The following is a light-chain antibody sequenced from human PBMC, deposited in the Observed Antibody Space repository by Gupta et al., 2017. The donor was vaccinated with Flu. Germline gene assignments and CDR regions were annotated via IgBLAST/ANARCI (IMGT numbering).Light chain of an antibody. V-gene: IGLV3-1*01. Sequence: SYDLTQPPSVSVSPGRTATISCSGPKLGEKFVCWYQQKTGQSPGWVIFQDKKRASGIPERFSGSNSGNNATLTISGTLSMEDADYYCQAWDSSTVSFGGGNKMTVL. CDR1: KLGEKF. CDR2: QDK. CDR3: QAWDSSTVS. J-gene: IGLJ2*01.